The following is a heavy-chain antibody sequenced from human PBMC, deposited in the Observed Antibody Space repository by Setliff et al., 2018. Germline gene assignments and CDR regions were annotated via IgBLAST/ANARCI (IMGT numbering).Heavy chain of an antibody. Sequence: SETLSLTCTVSGASISDYYWTWIRQPAGKELEWIGRVSASGSTTYNPSLKSRVTLSIDTSKNQFSLKLSSVTAADAALYYCAASRAYTGAVEEWFLPKTFDFWGQGSPVTVSS. CDR1: GASISDYY. CDR3: AASRAYTGAVEEWFLPKTFDF. V-gene: IGHV4-4*07. CDR2: VSASGST. D-gene: IGHD3-10*01. J-gene: IGHJ4*02.